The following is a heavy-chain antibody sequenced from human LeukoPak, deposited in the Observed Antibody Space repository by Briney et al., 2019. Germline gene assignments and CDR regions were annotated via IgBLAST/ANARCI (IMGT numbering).Heavy chain of an antibody. Sequence: GALRLSCAASGFTFSKYWMTWVRQAPGKGLGWVANIKQDGSQKSYADSVKGRFTISRDNTKNSGYLQMSSLRAEDTAVYYCARDADIGVASADMWYDGYDMWGQGTMVTVSS. CDR2: IKQDGSQK. V-gene: IGHV3-7*01. D-gene: IGHD2-2*01. CDR3: ARDADIGVASADMWYDGYDM. CDR1: GFTFSKYW. J-gene: IGHJ3*02.